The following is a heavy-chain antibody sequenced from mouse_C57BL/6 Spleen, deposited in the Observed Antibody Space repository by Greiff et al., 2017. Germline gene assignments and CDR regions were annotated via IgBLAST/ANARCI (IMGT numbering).Heavy chain of an antibody. CDR3: ARDSSGNGFAD. CDR1: CYTFTSYW. D-gene: IGHD3-2*02. Sequence: VQLQQPGAELVMPRASVKLSCKASCYTFTSYWMHWVTQRPGQGLEWTGEIDPSYSHTIYNQKFKRKSTLPVNISSGTAYIQLRSLTSKDSAVYYCARDSSGNGFADWGTGTLVTVSA. J-gene: IGHJ3*01. CDR2: IDPSYSHT. V-gene: IGHV1-69*01.